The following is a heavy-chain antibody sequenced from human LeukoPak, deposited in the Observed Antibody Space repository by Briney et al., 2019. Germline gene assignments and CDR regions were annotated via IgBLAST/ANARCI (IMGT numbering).Heavy chain of an antibody. D-gene: IGHD1-26*01. CDR1: GFTFSSYA. V-gene: IGHV3-23*01. J-gene: IGHJ5*02. CDR3: AQESSAIDFYQPVGS. CDR2: IDVSGGKT. Sequence: GGSLRLSCVASGFTFSSYAMSWVRQVPGKGLEWVSGIDVSGGKTFHIDSVKGRFTISRDNSKNTLYLQMNRLREDDTALYYFAQESSAIDFYQPVGSWGRRSLVTLSS.